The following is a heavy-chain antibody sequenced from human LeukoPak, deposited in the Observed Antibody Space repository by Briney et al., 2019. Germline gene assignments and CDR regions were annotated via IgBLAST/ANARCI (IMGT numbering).Heavy chain of an antibody. J-gene: IGHJ4*02. CDR1: GGSISTYY. CDR3: ARNGGGWSFDY. Sequence: SETLSLTCTVSGGSISTYYWSWIRQSPGQGLEWIGYMSYSGNSNYSPSLESRVTVSVDTSKSQFSLKLTSVTAADTAVYYCARNGGGWSFDYWGQGTLVTVSS. V-gene: IGHV4-59*08. D-gene: IGHD6-19*01. CDR2: MSYSGNS.